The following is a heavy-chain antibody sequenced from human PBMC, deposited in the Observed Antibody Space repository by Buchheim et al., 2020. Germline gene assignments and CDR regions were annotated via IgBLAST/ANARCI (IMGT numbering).Heavy chain of an antibody. D-gene: IGHD6-19*01. CDR1: GFTFSSYG. CDR2: ISYDGSNK. V-gene: IGHV3-30*18. CDR3: AKSRGWASHDAFDI. Sequence: QVQLVESGGGVVQPGRSLRLSCAASGFTFSSYGMHWVRQAPGKGLEWVAVISYDGSNKYYADSVKGRFTISRDNSKNTLYLQMNSLRAEDTAVYYCAKSRGWASHDAFDIWGQGT. J-gene: IGHJ3*02.